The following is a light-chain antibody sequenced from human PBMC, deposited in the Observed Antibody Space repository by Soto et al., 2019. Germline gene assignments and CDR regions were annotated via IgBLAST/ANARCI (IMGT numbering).Light chain of an antibody. CDR3: HQRSNWPST. CDR1: QSVSRY. V-gene: IGKV3-11*01. CDR2: DAS. Sequence: EIVLTQSPATLSLSPGERATLSCRASQSVSRYLAWYQQKPGQAPRLLIYDASNRATGIPARFSGSGSGTDFTLTITSVESEDFAVYYCHQRSNWPSTFGGGTKVEIK. J-gene: IGKJ4*01.